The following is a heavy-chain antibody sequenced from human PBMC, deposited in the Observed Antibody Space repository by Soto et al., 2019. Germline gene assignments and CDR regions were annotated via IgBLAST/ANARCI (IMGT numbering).Heavy chain of an antibody. CDR3: ARESSSSCDDY. J-gene: IGHJ4*02. CDR1: GYTFTSYG. CDR2: ISAYNGNT. Sequence: QVQLVQSGAEVKKPGASVKVSCKASGYTFTSYGISWVRQAPGQGLEWMGWISAYNGNTNYAQKLQGRVTMTTDTTTSIACMELRRLRSVDTAVYYCARESSSSCDDYWGQGTLVTVSS. V-gene: IGHV1-18*01. D-gene: IGHD6-13*01.